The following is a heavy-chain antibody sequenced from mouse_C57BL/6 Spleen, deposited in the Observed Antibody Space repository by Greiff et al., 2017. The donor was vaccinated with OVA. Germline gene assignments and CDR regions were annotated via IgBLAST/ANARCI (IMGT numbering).Heavy chain of an antibody. V-gene: IGHV1-50*01. J-gene: IGHJ2*01. D-gene: IGHD1-1*01. CDR3: TRGGYYYGSSH. CDR2: IDPSDSYT. Sequence: QVQLQQSGAELVKPGASVKLSCKASGYTFTSYWMQWVKQRPGQGLEWIGEIDPSDSYTNSNQKFKGKATLTVDTSSSTAYMQLSSLTSEDSAVYYCTRGGYYYGSSHWGQGTTLTVAS. CDR1: GYTFTSYW.